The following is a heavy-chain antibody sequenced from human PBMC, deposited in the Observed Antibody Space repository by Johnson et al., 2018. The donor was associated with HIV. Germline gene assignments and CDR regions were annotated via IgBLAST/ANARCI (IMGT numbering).Heavy chain of an antibody. CDR3: ARMLVGAYFAYHYAFDI. D-gene: IGHD1-26*01. CDR1: GFTFSSYA. J-gene: IGHJ3*02. CDR2: ISYDGSNK. Sequence: QVQLVESGGGVVQPGRSLRLSCAASGFTFSSYAMHWVRQAPGKGLEWVAVISYDGSNKYYADSVKGRFTISRDNSKNTLYLQMNSLRAEDTALYYCARMLVGAYFAYHYAFDIWGQVTMVPVSS. V-gene: IGHV3-30*04.